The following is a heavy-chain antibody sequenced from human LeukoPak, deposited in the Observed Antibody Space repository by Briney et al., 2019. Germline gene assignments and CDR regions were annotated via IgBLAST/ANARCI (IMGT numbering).Heavy chain of an antibody. Sequence: SETLSLTCAVSGYSISSGYYWGWIRQPPGKGLEWIGSIYHSGSTYYNPSLRSRVTISVDTSKNQFSLKLSSVTAADTAVYYCARTYGDYARGPHDYWGQGTLVTVSS. J-gene: IGHJ4*02. D-gene: IGHD4-17*01. V-gene: IGHV4-38-2*01. CDR1: GYSISSGYY. CDR2: IYHSGST. CDR3: ARTYGDYARGPHDY.